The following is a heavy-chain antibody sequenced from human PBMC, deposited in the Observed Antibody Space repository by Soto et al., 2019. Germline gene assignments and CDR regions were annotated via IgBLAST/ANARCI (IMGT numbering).Heavy chain of an antibody. CDR2: ISGSGGST. CDR1: GFTFSSYA. CDR3: AKDLRNCSGGSCYSFFDY. J-gene: IGHJ4*02. D-gene: IGHD2-15*01. V-gene: IGHV3-23*01. Sequence: EVQLLESGGGLVQPGGSLRLSCAASGFTFSSYAMSWVRQAPGKGLEWVSAISGSGGSTYYADSVKGRFTISRDNSKNTLYLQMNSLRDEDTAVYYCAKDLRNCSGGSCYSFFDYWGQGTLVTVSS.